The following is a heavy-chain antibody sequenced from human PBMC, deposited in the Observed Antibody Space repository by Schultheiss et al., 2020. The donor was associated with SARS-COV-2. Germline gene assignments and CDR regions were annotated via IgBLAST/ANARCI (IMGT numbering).Heavy chain of an antibody. Sequence: GGSLRLSCAASGFTVSSNYMSWVRQAPGKGLEWVANIKQDGSEKYYVDSVKGRFTISRDNAKNSLYLQMNSLRAEDTAVYYCATDSPNYYDSSGYRRGQGTLVTVSS. CDR2: IKQDGSEK. D-gene: IGHD3-22*01. V-gene: IGHV3-7*01. CDR3: ATDSPNYYDSSGYR. CDR1: GFTVSSNY. J-gene: IGHJ4*02.